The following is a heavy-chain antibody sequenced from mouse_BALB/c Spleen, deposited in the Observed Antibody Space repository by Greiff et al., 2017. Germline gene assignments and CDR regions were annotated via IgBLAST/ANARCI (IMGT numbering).Heavy chain of an antibody. CDR1: GFTFNTYA. CDR2: IRSKSNNYAT. V-gene: IGHV10-1*02. CDR3: VRDLYAMDY. J-gene: IGHJ4*01. Sequence: EVKLMESGGGLVQPKGSLKLSCAASGFTFNTYAMNWVHQAPGKGLEWVARIRSKSNNYATYYADSVKDRFTISRDDSQSMLYLQMNNLKTEDTAMYYCVRDLYAMDYWGQGTSVTVSS.